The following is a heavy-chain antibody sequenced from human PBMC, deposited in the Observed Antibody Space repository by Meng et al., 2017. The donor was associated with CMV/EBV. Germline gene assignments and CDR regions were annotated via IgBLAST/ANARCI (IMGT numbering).Heavy chain of an antibody. CDR1: GGSFSGYY. V-gene: IGHV4-34*01. CDR2: INHSGST. Sequence: HVQLQQGGAGLLQPSEILSLTCAVYGGSFSGYYWSWIRQPPGKGLEWIGEINHSGSTNYNPSLKSRVTISVDTSKNQFSLKLSSVTAADTAVYYCARGSRRLPRFNWFDPWGQGTLVTVSS. J-gene: IGHJ5*02. D-gene: IGHD3-3*01. CDR3: ARGSRRLPRFNWFDP.